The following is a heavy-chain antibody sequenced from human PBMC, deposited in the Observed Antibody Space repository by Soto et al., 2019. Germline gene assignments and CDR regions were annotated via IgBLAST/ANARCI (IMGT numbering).Heavy chain of an antibody. CDR1: GGSISSYY. CDR3: ARGGWNSYALDY. J-gene: IGHJ4*02. D-gene: IGHD5-18*01. V-gene: IGHV4-59*01. Sequence: PSEALSPTCTVSGGSISSYYWSWIRQPPGKGLEWIGYIYYSGSTNYDPSLKSRVTISVDTSKNQFSLKLSSVTAADTAVYYCARGGWNSYALDYWGQGTLVTVS. CDR2: IYYSGST.